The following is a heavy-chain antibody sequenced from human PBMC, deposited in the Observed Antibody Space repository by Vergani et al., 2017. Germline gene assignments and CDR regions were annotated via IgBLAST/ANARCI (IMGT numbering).Heavy chain of an antibody. D-gene: IGHD5-12*01. V-gene: IGHV3-9*01. CDR1: GFTFDDYA. Sequence: EVQLVESGGGLVQPGRSLRLSCAASGFTFDDYAMHWVRQAPGKGLEWLSGISWNSGSIGYADSVKGRFTISRDNAKNSLYLQMNSLRAEDTAVYYCARAGGYDVGGYYYYYMDVWGKGTTVTVSS. CDR2: ISWNSGSI. CDR3: ARAGGYDVGGYYYYYMDV. J-gene: IGHJ6*03.